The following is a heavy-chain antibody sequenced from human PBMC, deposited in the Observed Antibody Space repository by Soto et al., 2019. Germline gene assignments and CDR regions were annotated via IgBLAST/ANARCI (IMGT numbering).Heavy chain of an antibody. CDR2: ISYDGNNK. J-gene: IGHJ6*02. CDR3: ARAGCDGGSCYTLVGLRYGMDV. D-gene: IGHD2-15*01. V-gene: IGHV3-30-3*01. Sequence: QVQLVESGGDVVQPGRSLRLSCAASGFTFSSYAMYWVRKAPGKGLEWVAVISYDGNNKYYADSVKGRFTISRDNSKNTLYLQMNSLRAEDTAVYYCARAGCDGGSCYTLVGLRYGMDVWGQGTTVTVSS. CDR1: GFTFSSYA.